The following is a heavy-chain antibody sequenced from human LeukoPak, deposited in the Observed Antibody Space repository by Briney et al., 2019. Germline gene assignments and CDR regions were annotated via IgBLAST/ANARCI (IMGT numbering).Heavy chain of an antibody. CDR2: IYHSGST. D-gene: IGHD2-2*02. J-gene: IGHJ4*01. CDR3: ARDLRASTGCSNTSCYNLDY. Sequence: PSETLSLTCAVSGGSISSSNWWSWVRQPPGKGLEWIGEIYHSGSTSYNPSLKSRVTISVDKSKNQFSLKLSSVTAADTAVYYCARDLRASTGCSNTSCYNLDYWGHGTLVTVSS. CDR1: GGSISSSNW. V-gene: IGHV4-4*02.